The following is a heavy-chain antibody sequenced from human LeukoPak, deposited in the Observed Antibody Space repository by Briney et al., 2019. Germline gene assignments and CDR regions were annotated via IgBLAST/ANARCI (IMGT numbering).Heavy chain of an antibody. CDR1: GGSFSGYY. J-gene: IGHJ4*02. Sequence: SETLSLTCAVYGGSFSGYYWSWIRQPPGKGLEWIGEINHSGSTNYNPSLKSRVTISVDTSKNQFSLKLSSVTAADTAVYYCARGPLRGYCSGGSCYSGLFVYWGQGTLVTVSS. CDR3: ARGPLRGYCSGGSCYSGLFVY. V-gene: IGHV4-34*01. D-gene: IGHD2-15*01. CDR2: INHSGST.